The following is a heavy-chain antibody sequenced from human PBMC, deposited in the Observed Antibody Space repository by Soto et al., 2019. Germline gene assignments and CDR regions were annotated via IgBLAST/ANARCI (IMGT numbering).Heavy chain of an antibody. V-gene: IGHV3-66*01. D-gene: IGHD6-13*01. CDR2: IYYDGDT. CDR1: GFIVSSNY. CDR3: ARDRRSEIASAFDC. J-gene: IGHJ4*02. Sequence: GGSLRLSCAASGFIVSSNYMSWVRQAPGKGLEWVSIIYYDGDTYYADSVKGRFTISRDNSKNTLYLQMNSLRAEDTAVYYCARDRRSEIASAFDCWGQGTLVTVSS.